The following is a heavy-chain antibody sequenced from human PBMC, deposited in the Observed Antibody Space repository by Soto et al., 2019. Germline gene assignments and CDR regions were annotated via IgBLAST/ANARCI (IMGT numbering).Heavy chain of an antibody. J-gene: IGHJ6*02. V-gene: IGHV3-33*01. CDR3: ARDSYYDSSGYPGYYYYGMDV. D-gene: IGHD3-22*01. Sequence: GGSLRLSCAASGFTFSSYGMHWVRQAPGKGLEWVAVIWYDGSNKYYAYSVKGRFTISRDNSKNTLYLQMNSLRAEDTAVYYCARDSYYDSSGYPGYYYYGMDVWGQGTTVTVSS. CDR2: IWYDGSNK. CDR1: GFTFSSYG.